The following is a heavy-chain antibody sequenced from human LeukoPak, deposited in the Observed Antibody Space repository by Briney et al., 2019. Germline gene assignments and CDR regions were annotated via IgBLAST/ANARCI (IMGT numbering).Heavy chain of an antibody. V-gene: IGHV3-30*04. J-gene: IGHJ4*02. CDR1: GFTFSSYA. D-gene: IGHD6-6*01. Sequence: GGSLRLSCAASGFTFSSYAMHWVRQAPGKGLEWVAVISYDGSNKYYADSVKGRFTISRDNSKNTLYLQMNSLRAEDTAVYYCARGRSSIAACDYWGQGTLVTVSS. CDR2: ISYDGSNK. CDR3: ARGRSSIAACDY.